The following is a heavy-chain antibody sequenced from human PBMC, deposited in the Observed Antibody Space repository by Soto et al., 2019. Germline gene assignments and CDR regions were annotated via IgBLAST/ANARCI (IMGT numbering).Heavy chain of an antibody. J-gene: IGHJ4*02. V-gene: IGHV1-2*04. CDR1: GYLFTGFY. Sequence: ASVKVSSKACGYLFTGFYMHLVRQAPGQGLEWMGWINPNSGDTNYTQKFQGWVTMTRDTSISTAYMELSRLRSDDTAVYYCATSRISIAVAGETEYYFDYWGQGTLVTVSS. D-gene: IGHD6-19*01. CDR3: ATSRISIAVAGETEYYFDY. CDR2: INPNSGDT.